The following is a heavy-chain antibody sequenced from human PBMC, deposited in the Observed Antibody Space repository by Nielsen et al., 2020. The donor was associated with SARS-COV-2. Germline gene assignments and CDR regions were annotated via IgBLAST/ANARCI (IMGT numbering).Heavy chain of an antibody. CDR1: GYAFTSYG. CDR2: INTYNGNT. J-gene: IGHJ4*02. V-gene: IGHV1-18*01. Sequence: ASVKVSCKASGYAFTSYGISWVRQAPGQGLEWMGWINTYNGNTNYAQKLQGRVTMTTDTSTSTAYMELKSLRSDDTAVYYCARTPLIHYFDYWGQGTRGTVSS. D-gene: IGHD2-15*01. CDR3: ARTPLIHYFDY.